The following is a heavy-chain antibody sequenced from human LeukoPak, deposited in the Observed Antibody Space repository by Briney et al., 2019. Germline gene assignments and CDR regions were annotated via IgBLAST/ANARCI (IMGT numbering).Heavy chain of an antibody. CDR1: GFTFSSYS. D-gene: IGHD2-15*01. CDR3: AKLQVWYDAFDI. Sequence: GGSLRLSCAASGFTFSSYSMNWVRQAPGKGLEWVSSISSSSSCIYYADSVKGRFTISRDNSKNTLYLQMNSLRAEDTAVYYCAKLQVWYDAFDIWGQGTMVTVSS. J-gene: IGHJ3*02. CDR2: ISSSSSCI. V-gene: IGHV3-21*01.